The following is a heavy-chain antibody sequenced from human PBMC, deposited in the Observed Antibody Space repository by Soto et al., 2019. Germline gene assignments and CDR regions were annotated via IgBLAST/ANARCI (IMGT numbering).Heavy chain of an antibody. Sequence: PGGSLRLSCAASGFTFSSYAMSWVRQAPGKGLEWVSAISGSGGSTYYADSVKGRFTISRDNSKNTLYLQMNSLRAEDTAVYYCAKDRNYDSDIPAQYGMDVWGQGTTVTVSS. CDR3: AKDRNYDSDIPAQYGMDV. CDR1: GFTFSSYA. J-gene: IGHJ6*02. V-gene: IGHV3-23*01. D-gene: IGHD3-22*01. CDR2: ISGSGGST.